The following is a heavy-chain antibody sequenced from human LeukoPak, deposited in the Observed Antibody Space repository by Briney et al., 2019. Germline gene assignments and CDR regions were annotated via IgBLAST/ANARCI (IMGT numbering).Heavy chain of an antibody. V-gene: IGHV3-30-3*01. CDR2: ISYDGSNK. D-gene: IGHD6-6*01. Sequence: PGGSLRLSCAASGFTFSSYAMHWVRQAPGKGLEWVAVISYDGSNKYYADSVTGRFTISRDNSKNMLYLQINSLRAEDTAIYYCARDPYSSSSVFFYYYMNVWGRGTTVTVSS. CDR3: ARDPYSSSSVFFYYYMNV. J-gene: IGHJ6*03. CDR1: GFTFSSYA.